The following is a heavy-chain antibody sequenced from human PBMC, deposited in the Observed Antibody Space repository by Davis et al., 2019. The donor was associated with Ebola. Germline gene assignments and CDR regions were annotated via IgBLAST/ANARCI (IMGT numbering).Heavy chain of an antibody. CDR2: ISAYNGNT. CDR1: GGTFSSYA. D-gene: IGHD3-16*01. CDR3: ARDPGEMSVARFDY. J-gene: IGHJ4*02. V-gene: IGHV1-18*01. Sequence: AASVKVSCKASGGTFSSYAISWVRQAPGQGLEWMGWISAYNGNTNDAQKLQGRVNMTTDTSTSTAYMELRSLRSDDTAFYYCARDPGEMSVARFDYWGQGTLVTVSS.